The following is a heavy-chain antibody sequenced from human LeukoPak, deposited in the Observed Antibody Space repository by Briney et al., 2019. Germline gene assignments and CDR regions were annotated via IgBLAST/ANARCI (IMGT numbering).Heavy chain of an antibody. CDR3: AGGGSSGFDR. D-gene: IGHD5-12*01. CDR1: GFTFSSYS. V-gene: IGHV3-21*01. Sequence: GGPLRLSCAASGFTFSSYSMYWVRQAPGKGLEWVSFISSGSNYIYYIDSVKGRFTISRDNAKNSLYLQMNSLRVEDTAVYYCAGGGSSGFDRWGQGVLVSVSS. CDR2: ISSGSNYI. J-gene: IGHJ4*02.